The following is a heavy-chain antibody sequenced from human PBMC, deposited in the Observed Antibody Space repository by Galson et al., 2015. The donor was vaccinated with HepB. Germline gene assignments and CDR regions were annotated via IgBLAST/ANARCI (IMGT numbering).Heavy chain of an antibody. CDR2: ISGSTGGT. J-gene: IGHJ4*02. Sequence: SLRLSCAASGFTFSSYAMSWVRQAPGKGLEWVSTISGSTGGTYYADSVKGRFTISRDNSDNTLYLQMNSLRAEDTALYHCAKGGSGSSSRYYFDYWGQGTLVTVSS. CDR3: AKGGSGSSSRYYFDY. CDR1: GFTFSSYA. V-gene: IGHV3-23*01. D-gene: IGHD6-13*01.